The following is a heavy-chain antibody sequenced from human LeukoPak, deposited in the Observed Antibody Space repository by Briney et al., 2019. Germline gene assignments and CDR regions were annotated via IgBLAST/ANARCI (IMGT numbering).Heavy chain of an antibody. Sequence: VASVKVSCKASGYTFTSYYMHWVRQAPGQGLEWMGWISAYNGNTNYAQKLQGRVTMTTDTSTSTAYMELRSLRSDDTAVYYCARDHRPGYSSGWYFGAFDIWGQGTMVTVSS. D-gene: IGHD6-19*01. CDR2: ISAYNGNT. CDR1: GYTFTSYY. J-gene: IGHJ3*02. CDR3: ARDHRPGYSSGWYFGAFDI. V-gene: IGHV1-18*04.